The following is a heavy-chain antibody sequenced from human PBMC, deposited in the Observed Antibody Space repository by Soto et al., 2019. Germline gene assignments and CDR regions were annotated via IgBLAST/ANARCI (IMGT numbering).Heavy chain of an antibody. D-gene: IGHD3-16*01. Sequence: EVQLLESGGDLVHPGGSLRLSCVASGFSFDNYAMSWVRQAPGKGLEWVSAIKSDGSSTYYAASVKDRFIISRDNSKNTLYLQLNSLRAEDTAVYYCAQLGLMTFSHKHYFNHWGRGTLVTVSS. CDR1: GFSFDNYA. V-gene: IGHV3-23*01. J-gene: IGHJ4*02. CDR3: AQLGLMTFSHKHYFNH. CDR2: IKSDGSST.